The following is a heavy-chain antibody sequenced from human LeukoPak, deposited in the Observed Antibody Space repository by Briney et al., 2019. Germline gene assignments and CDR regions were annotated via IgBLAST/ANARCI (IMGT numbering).Heavy chain of an antibody. V-gene: IGHV2-5*01. D-gene: IGHD3-10*01. Sequence: SGPTLVKPTQTLTLTCSFSGFSLSTSDVAVGWIRQPPGKALEWLALIYWNDDKRYRPSLQSRLTLTKDTSKNQVVLTMTNMDPVDTATYYCARSLWFGDLSHFDYWGQGTVVTVSS. CDR2: IYWNDDK. CDR1: GFSLSTSDVA. J-gene: IGHJ4*02. CDR3: ARSLWFGDLSHFDY.